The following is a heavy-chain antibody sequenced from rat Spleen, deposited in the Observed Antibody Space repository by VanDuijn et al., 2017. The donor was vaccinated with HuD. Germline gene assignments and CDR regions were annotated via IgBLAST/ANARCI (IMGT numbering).Heavy chain of an antibody. Sequence: EVQLQESGPGLVKPSQSLSLTCSVTGYSITSNFWGWIRKFPGNKMEWMGYMDYSGSTSYNPSLRSRVSITRDTSKNQFFLQLHSVTTEDTATYYCAKYRFTTEYSFAYWGQGTLVTVSS. D-gene: IGHD1-6*01. CDR3: AKYRFTTEYSFAY. J-gene: IGHJ3*01. V-gene: IGHV3-1*01. CDR2: MDYSGST. CDR1: GYSITSNF.